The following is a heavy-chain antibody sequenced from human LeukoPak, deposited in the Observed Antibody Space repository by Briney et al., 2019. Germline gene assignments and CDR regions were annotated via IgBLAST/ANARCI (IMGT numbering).Heavy chain of an antibody. J-gene: IGHJ5*02. CDR3: ARKLRFLWGSWFDP. Sequence: SETLSLTCTVSGYSISSGYYWGWIRQPPGKGLEWIGSIYYSGTTHYNPSLKSRVTIAVDTSKNQFSLKLISVTAADTAVYYCARKLRFLWGSWFDPWGQGTLVTVSS. V-gene: IGHV4-38-2*02. CDR1: GYSISSGYY. D-gene: IGHD3-3*01. CDR2: IYYSGTT.